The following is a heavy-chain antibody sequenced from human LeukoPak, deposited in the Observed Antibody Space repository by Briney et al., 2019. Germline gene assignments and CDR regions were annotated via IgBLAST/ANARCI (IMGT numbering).Heavy chain of an antibody. J-gene: IGHJ4*02. D-gene: IGHD5-18*01. CDR2: IYYSGST. CDR1: GGSISRYY. V-gene: IGHV4-59*01. Sequence: SETLSLTCTVSGGSISRYYWSWVRQPPGKGLEWIGYIYYSGSTNYHPALKSRVTISVDTSKNQFSLKVSSVTAADTAVYYCARDRWLGYWGQGTLVTVSS. CDR3: ARDRWLGY.